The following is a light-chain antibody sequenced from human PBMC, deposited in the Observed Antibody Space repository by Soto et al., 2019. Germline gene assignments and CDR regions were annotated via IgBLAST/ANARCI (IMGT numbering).Light chain of an antibody. CDR1: RSDVGGYNY. V-gene: IGLV2-14*01. CDR2: DVS. Sequence: QSALTQPASVSGSPGQSITISCTGTRSDVGGYNYVSWYQQHPGKAPKLMIYDVSNRPSGVSNRFSSSKSGNTASLTISGLQAEDEADYYCSSYTSSSTLLYVFGTGTKLTVL. J-gene: IGLJ1*01. CDR3: SSYTSSSTLLYV.